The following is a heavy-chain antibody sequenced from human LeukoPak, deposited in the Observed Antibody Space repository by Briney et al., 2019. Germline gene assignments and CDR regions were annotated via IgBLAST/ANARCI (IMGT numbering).Heavy chain of an antibody. Sequence: PGGSLRLSCSASGFTFSSFEMDWVRQAPGKGLGWISYMSSRDNTRYYAESVRGRFTMSKDNAKNTLSLQMNSLRAEDTAFYYCARGFGRFGHRFGYLGQGTLVTVSS. CDR2: MSSRDNTR. CDR1: GFTFSSFE. V-gene: IGHV3-48*03. D-gene: IGHD3-10*01. J-gene: IGHJ4*02. CDR3: ARGFGRFGHRFGY.